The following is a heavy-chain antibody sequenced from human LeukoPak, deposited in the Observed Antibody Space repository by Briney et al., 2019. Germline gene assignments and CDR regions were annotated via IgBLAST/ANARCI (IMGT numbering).Heavy chain of an antibody. CDR3: ARYSSSSGGAAYYLDY. CDR1: GFTLRNYW. Sequence: PGGSLRLSCTASGFTLRNYWMHWVRQVPGKRRVWVSRISGDGSVTNYADSVQGRFTISRDNAKNILYLQINSLRSEDTAVYYCARYSSSSGGAAYYLDYWGHGTLVTVSS. J-gene: IGHJ4*01. V-gene: IGHV3-74*01. D-gene: IGHD6-6*01. CDR2: ISGDGSVT.